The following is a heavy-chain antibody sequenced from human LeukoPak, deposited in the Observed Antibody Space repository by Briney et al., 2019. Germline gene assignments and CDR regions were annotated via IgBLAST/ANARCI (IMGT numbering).Heavy chain of an antibody. Sequence: GESLRLSCAASGFTFSSYWMSWVRQAPGKGLEWVANIKQDGSEKYYVDSVKGRFTISRDNAKNLLFLQMNSLRAEDTAVYYCASWSGSSVLDYWGQGTLVTVSS. CDR2: IKQDGSEK. J-gene: IGHJ4*02. CDR1: GFTFSSYW. V-gene: IGHV3-7*01. CDR3: ASWSGSSVLDY. D-gene: IGHD3-3*01.